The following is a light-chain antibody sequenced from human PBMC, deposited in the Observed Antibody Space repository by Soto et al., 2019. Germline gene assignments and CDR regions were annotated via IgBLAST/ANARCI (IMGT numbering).Light chain of an antibody. J-gene: IGLJ2*01. CDR1: SSNIGSNT. CDR2: SNN. Sequence: QSVLTQPPSASGTPGQRVTISCSGSSSNIGSNTVNWYQQLPGTAPKLLIYSNNQRPSGVPDRFSVSKSGTSASLAISGLQSEDEADYYCAAWYDSLNGPVFGGGTKVTVL. CDR3: AAWYDSLNGPV. V-gene: IGLV1-44*01.